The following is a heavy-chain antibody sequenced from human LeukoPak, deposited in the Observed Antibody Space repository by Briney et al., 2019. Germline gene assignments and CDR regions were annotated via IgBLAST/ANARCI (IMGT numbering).Heavy chain of an antibody. CDR2: IKPDGSAE. Sequence: GGSLRLSCATSGFTFSSNWMSWVRHVPGRGLDWVANIKPDGSAEYYAASVKGRFTVSRDNAKNSLYLQMHSLRAEDTAVYYCTRDGRAPDVVPFDHWGQGTLVTVSS. J-gene: IGHJ4*02. CDR1: GFTFSSNW. CDR3: TRDGRAPDVVPFDH. D-gene: IGHD2-21*01. V-gene: IGHV3-7*01.